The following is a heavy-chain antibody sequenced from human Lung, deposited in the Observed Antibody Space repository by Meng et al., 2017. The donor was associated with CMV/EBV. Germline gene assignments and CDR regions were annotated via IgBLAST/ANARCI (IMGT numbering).Heavy chain of an antibody. CDR1: GYSFSTFG. Sequence: QPQLVQSGAEVEKPGASVKVPCKASGYSFSTFGISWVRQVHGQRLEWVGWSSTRYGQTRYAQNLQGRVILSTDTSTNTAYMTLRDLTFDDTAVYFCARESERFGELYDYWGQGTLVTVSS. D-gene: IGHD3-10*01. V-gene: IGHV1-18*01. CDR2: SSTRYGQT. J-gene: IGHJ4*02. CDR3: ARESERFGELYDY.